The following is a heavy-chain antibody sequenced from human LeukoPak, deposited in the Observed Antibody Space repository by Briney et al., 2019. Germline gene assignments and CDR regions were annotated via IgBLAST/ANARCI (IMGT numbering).Heavy chain of an antibody. Sequence: ASVKVSRKASGYTFTSYGIGWVRQAPGQGLEWMGWISTYNGKTVYAQDIQGRVTMTTDTSTSTAYMELRSLRSDDTAIYYCARDFWSGYYTLNAFAIWGLGTMVTVSS. D-gene: IGHD3-3*01. CDR1: GYTFTSYG. J-gene: IGHJ3*02. V-gene: IGHV1-18*01. CDR2: ISTYNGKT. CDR3: ARDFWSGYYTLNAFAI.